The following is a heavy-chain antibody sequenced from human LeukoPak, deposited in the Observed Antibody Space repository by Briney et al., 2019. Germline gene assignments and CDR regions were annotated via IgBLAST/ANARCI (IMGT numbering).Heavy chain of an antibody. CDR2: ISAYNGNT. J-gene: IGHJ6*02. Sequence: ASVKVSCKASGYTFTSYGISWVRQAPGQGLEWMGWISAYNGNTNYAQKLQGRVTMTTDTSTSTAYMELRSLRSDDTAVYYCARDLVSSFYYYYYGMDVWGQGTTVTVSS. CDR3: ARDLVSSFYYYYYGMDV. D-gene: IGHD2-15*01. CDR1: GYTFTSYG. V-gene: IGHV1-18*01.